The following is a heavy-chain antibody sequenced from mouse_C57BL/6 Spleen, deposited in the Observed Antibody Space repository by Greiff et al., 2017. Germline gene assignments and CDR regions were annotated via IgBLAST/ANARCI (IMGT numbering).Heavy chain of an antibody. J-gene: IGHJ4*01. CDR3: ASPYYYGSSYGAMDY. V-gene: IGHV1-82*01. Sequence: QVQLQQSGPELVKPGASVKISCKASGYAFSSSWMNWVKQRPGKGLEWIGRLYPGDGDTNYNGKFKGKATLTADKSSSTAYMQLSSLTSEDSAVYFCASPYYYGSSYGAMDYWGQGTSVTVSS. CDR2: LYPGDGDT. CDR1: GYAFSSSW. D-gene: IGHD1-1*01.